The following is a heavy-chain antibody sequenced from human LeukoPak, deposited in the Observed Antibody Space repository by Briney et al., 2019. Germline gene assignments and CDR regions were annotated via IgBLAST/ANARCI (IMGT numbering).Heavy chain of an antibody. CDR1: DGSISNYF. V-gene: IGHV4-59*01. D-gene: IGHD1-26*01. CDR2: IYDSGST. J-gene: IGHJ4*02. CDR3: ARDRELGY. Sequence: SGTLSLTCTVSDGSISNYFWNWIRQSPGKGLEWIGYIYDSGSTDYNPSLKSRVTITVDTSKNQFFLKMTSVTAADTAVYYCARDRELGYWGQGTLVTVSS.